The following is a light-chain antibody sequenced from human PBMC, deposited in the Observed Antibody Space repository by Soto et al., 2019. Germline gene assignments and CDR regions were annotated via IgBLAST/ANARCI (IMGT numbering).Light chain of an antibody. CDR1: QDISNH. Sequence: DIPLTQSPSSLSASVGDRVTITCQASQDISNHLNWYQQKPGKAPNLLIYDASDLETGVPSRFSGGGSGTFFSFTSNRLQHVDIATYYCQKHDGVPLFGPGTKVEIK. J-gene: IGKJ3*01. V-gene: IGKV1-33*01. CDR2: DAS. CDR3: QKHDGVPL.